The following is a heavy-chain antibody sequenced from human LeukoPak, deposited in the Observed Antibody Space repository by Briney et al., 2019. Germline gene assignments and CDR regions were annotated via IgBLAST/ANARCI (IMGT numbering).Heavy chain of an antibody. D-gene: IGHD5-12*01. J-gene: IGHJ4*02. V-gene: IGHV3-21*01. CDR3: ARGSGYSGYLHFDY. CDR1: GFTFSSYA. CDR2: ISSSSSYI. Sequence: GGSLRLSCAASGFTFSSYAMNWVRQAPGKGLEWVSSISSSSSYIYYADSVKGRFTISRDNAKNSLYLQMNSPRAEDTAVYYCARGSGYSGYLHFDYWGQGTLVTVSS.